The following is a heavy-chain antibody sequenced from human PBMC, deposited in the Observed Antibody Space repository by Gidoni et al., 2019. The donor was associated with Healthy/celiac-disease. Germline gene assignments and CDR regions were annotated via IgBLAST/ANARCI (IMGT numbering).Heavy chain of an antibody. CDR3: ARDRVLAVANFDY. Sequence: EVRLVESGGGLVKPGGSLRLSCAASGFTCSSYSMNWVRQAPGKGLEWVSSISSSISYIYYADSVKGRFTISRDNAKNSLYLQMNSLRAEDTAVYYCARDRVLAVANFDYWGQGTLVTVSS. CDR1: GFTCSSYS. D-gene: IGHD6-19*01. J-gene: IGHJ4*02. V-gene: IGHV3-21*01. CDR2: ISSSISYI.